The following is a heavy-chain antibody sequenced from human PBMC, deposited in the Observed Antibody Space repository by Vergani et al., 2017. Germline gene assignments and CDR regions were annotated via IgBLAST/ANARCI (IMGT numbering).Heavy chain of an antibody. D-gene: IGHD4-17*01. CDR2: IYTSGST. Sequence: QVQLQESGPGLVKPSQTLSLTCSVSGGSISSGSYYWSWIRQPAGKGLEWIGRIYTSGSTNYNPSLKSRVTISVDTSKNQFSLKLSSVTAADTAVYYCARGTTVTPRDYWGQGTLVTVSS. J-gene: IGHJ4*02. V-gene: IGHV4-61*02. CDR3: ARGTTVTPRDY. CDR1: GGSISSGSYY.